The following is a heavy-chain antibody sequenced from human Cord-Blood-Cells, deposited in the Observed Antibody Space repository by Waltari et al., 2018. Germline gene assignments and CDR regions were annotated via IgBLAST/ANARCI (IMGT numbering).Heavy chain of an antibody. CDR2: IIPIFGTA. D-gene: IGHD3-10*01. CDR1: GGTFSSYL. Sequence: QVQLVQSGAEVKKPGSSVKVSCKASGGTFSSYLISWVRQATEHGLEWMGGIIPIFGTANYAQKFQGRVTITADESTSTAYMELSSLRSEDTAVYYCAIRNYGSGSYNWFDPWGQGTLVTVSS. J-gene: IGHJ5*02. V-gene: IGHV1-69*01. CDR3: AIRNYGSGSYNWFDP.